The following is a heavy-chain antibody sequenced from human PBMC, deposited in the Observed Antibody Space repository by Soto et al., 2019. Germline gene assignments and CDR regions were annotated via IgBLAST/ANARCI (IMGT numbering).Heavy chain of an antibody. CDR3: ARLKTYDILTAYENPNY. CDR1: GGSLTSSNC. D-gene: IGHD3-9*01. Sequence: SESMSLTCVVSGGSLTSSNCWSWVRPPPGKGLEWIGEIYHSGTTNYNPSLKSRVTISLDKSKNQFSLKLTSVTAAETALYFCARLKTYDILTAYENPNYRGQGTLVTVSS. V-gene: IGHV4-4*02. CDR2: IYHSGTT. J-gene: IGHJ4*02.